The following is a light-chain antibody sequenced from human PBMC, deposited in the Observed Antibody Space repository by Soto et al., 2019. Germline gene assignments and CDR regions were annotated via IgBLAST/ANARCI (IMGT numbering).Light chain of an antibody. J-gene: IGLJ1*01. CDR2: DVS. CDR3: CSYAGSYTYV. V-gene: IGLV2-11*01. Sequence: QSVLTQPRSVSGSPGQSVTISCTGTSSDVGGYNYVSWYQQHPGKAPKLMIYDVSKRPSGVPDRFSGSKSGNTASLTISGLQAEDAADYYCCSYAGSYTYVFGTGTKVT. CDR1: SSDVGGYNY.